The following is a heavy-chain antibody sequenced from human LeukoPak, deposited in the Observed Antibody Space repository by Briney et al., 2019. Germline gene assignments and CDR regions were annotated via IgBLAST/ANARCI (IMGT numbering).Heavy chain of an antibody. CDR3: AGYDSSGFYYYGMDV. CDR1: GGSISSYY. CDR2: ISGSGGST. D-gene: IGHD3-22*01. J-gene: IGHJ6*02. Sequence: ETLSLTCTVSGGSISSYYWSWVRQAPGKGLEWVSAISGSGGSTYYADSVKGRFTISRDNSKNTLYLQMNSLRAEDTAVYYCAGYDSSGFYYYGMDVWGQGTTVTVSS. V-gene: IGHV3-23*01.